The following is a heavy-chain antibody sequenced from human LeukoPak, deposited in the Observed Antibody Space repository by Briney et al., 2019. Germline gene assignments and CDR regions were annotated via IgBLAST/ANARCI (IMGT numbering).Heavy chain of an antibody. CDR2: ISGSADNT. J-gene: IGHJ4*02. V-gene: IGHV3-23*01. CDR1: GFTFSSYA. D-gene: IGHD6-19*01. CDR3: AKGTGYSSGWAFDY. Sequence: GGSLRLSCAASGFTFSSYAMIWVRQAPGKGLEWFSAISGSADNTYYADSVKGWFTMARDNSKKTLYLQMNSLRAEDTAVYYCAKGTGYSSGWAFDYWGQGTLVTVSS.